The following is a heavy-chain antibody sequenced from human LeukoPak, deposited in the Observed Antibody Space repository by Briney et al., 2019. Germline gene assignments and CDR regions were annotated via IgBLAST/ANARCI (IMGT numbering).Heavy chain of an antibody. D-gene: IGHD6-6*01. CDR1: GYTFTGYY. V-gene: IGHV1-2*02. Sequence: ASVKVSCKASGYTFTGYYMHWVRQAPGQELEWMGWINPNSGGTNYAQKFQGRVTMTRDTSISTAYMELSRLRSDDTAVYYCARDRDSSSSYDALDIWGQGTMVTVSS. CDR3: ARDRDSSSSYDALDI. J-gene: IGHJ3*02. CDR2: INPNSGGT.